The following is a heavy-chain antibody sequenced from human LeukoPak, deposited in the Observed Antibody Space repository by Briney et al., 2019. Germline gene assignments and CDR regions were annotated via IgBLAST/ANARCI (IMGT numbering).Heavy chain of an antibody. J-gene: IGHJ5*02. Sequence: PSETLSLTCTVSGGSISSYYWSWIRQPPGKGLEWIGYIYNSGSPNYNPSLKSRVTISVDTSKNQFSLKLSSVTAADTAVYYCARAPYGSGSYLDPWGQGTLVTVSS. CDR1: GGSISSYY. D-gene: IGHD3-10*01. CDR2: IYNSGSP. V-gene: IGHV4-59*08. CDR3: ARAPYGSGSYLDP.